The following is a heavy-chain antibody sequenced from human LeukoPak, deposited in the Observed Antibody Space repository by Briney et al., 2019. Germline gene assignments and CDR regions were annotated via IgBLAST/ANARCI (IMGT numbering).Heavy chain of an antibody. Sequence: GGSLRLSCAASGFTFSDYYMSWVRQAPGKGLEWVSAISGSGGSTYYADSVKGRFTISRDNSKNTLYLQMNSLRAEDTAVYYCAKEYYDFWSGYYGEYFQHWGQGTLVTVSS. J-gene: IGHJ1*01. CDR1: GFTFSDYY. CDR3: AKEYYDFWSGYYGEYFQH. V-gene: IGHV3-23*01. CDR2: ISGSGGST. D-gene: IGHD3-3*01.